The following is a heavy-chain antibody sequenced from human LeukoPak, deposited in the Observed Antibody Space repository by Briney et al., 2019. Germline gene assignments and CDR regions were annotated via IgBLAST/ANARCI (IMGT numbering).Heavy chain of an antibody. D-gene: IGHD3-16*02. CDR3: ARDVKGWFDP. J-gene: IGHJ5*02. V-gene: IGHV3-23*01. CDR2: ISGSGGST. CDR1: GFTFSSYA. Sequence: GGSLRLSCAASGFTFSSYAMSWVRQAPGKGPEWVSGISGSGGSTYYADSVKGRFTISRDNSKNTLYLQMNSLRAEDTAVYYCARDVKGWFDPWGQGTLVTVSS.